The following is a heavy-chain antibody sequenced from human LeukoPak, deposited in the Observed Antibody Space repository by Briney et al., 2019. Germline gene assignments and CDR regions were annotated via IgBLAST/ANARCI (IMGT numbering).Heavy chain of an antibody. D-gene: IGHD6-13*01. CDR3: ARERWAAAGSDFDP. V-gene: IGHV4-39*07. J-gene: IGHJ5*02. Sequence: SETLSLTCTVSGGSISSSSYYWGWIRQPPGKGLEWIGSIYYSGSTYYNPSLKSRVTISVDTSKNQFSLKLSSVTAADTAVYYCARERWAAAGSDFDPWGQGTLVTVSS. CDR1: GGSISSSSYY. CDR2: IYYSGST.